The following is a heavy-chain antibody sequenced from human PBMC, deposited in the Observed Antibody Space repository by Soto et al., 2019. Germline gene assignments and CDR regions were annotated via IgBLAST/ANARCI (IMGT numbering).Heavy chain of an antibody. J-gene: IGHJ5*02. Sequence: QVQLVQSGAEVKKPGASVKVSCKASGYTFPSYDINWVRQATGQGLEWMGWMNPNSGNTGYAQKFQGRVTMTRNTAISTAYMELSSLRAEAKAVYYCASEHYGNSAWFDPWGQGTLVTVSA. CDR3: ASEHYGNSAWFDP. V-gene: IGHV1-8*01. CDR1: GYTFPSYD. D-gene: IGHD3-10*01. CDR2: MNPNSGNT.